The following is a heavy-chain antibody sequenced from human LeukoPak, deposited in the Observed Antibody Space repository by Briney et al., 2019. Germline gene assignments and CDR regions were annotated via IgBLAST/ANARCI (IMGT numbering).Heavy chain of an antibody. J-gene: IGHJ4*02. CDR2: INVEGNYI. Sequence: GGSLRLSCAASGFAVSTYWMHWVRQAPGKGLVWVARINVEGNYIDYAESVKGRFTISRDSAKNTLYLQMNSLRAEDTAVYYCAKESMVRGVIIMYYFDYWGQGTLVTVSS. CDR1: GFAVSTYW. D-gene: IGHD3-10*01. CDR3: AKESMVRGVIIMYYFDY. V-gene: IGHV3-74*01.